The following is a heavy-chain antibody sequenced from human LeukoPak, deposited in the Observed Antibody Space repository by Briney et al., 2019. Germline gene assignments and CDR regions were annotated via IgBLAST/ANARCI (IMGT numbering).Heavy chain of an antibody. CDR1: GYTFTSYY. Sequence: GASVKVSCKASGYTFTSYYMHWVRQAPGQGLEWMGIINPSGGSTSYAQKFQGRVTMTEDTSTDTAYMELSSLRSEDTAVYYCATGPITMIVVANFDYWGQGTLVTVSS. J-gene: IGHJ4*02. CDR2: INPSGGST. D-gene: IGHD3-22*01. CDR3: ATGPITMIVVANFDY. V-gene: IGHV1-46*01.